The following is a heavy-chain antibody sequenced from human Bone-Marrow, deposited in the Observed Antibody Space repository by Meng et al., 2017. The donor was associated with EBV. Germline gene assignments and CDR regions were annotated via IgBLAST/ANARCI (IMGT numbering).Heavy chain of an antibody. CDR2: TPSDASHNK. J-gene: IGHJ5*02. V-gene: IGHV3-30*18. Sequence: VAAGGSCVHPWRSLRLSCAASVVIFSGYGFHWVRQAPGKGPEWVAITPSDASHNKYYADSVKGRFTISRDNSKNTLYLQMNSLKIEDTAVYYCAKDLSGRFDPWGQGTLVTVSS. CDR3: AKDLSGRFDP. CDR1: VVIFSGYG. D-gene: IGHD1-14*01.